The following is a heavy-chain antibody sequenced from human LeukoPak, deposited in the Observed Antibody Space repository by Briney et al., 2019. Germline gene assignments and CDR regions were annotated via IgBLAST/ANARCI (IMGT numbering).Heavy chain of an antibody. J-gene: IGHJ4*02. CDR1: GGSITPYY. Sequence: SETLSLTCTVSGGSITPYYWSWIRQPPGKGLEWIGCIYSGGSTNHNPSLKSRVTMSVDTSKNQFSLGLSSVTAADTAVYYCARLGQWLLHTPHDYWGQGTLVTVSS. V-gene: IGHV4-59*01. D-gene: IGHD6-19*01. CDR3: ARLGQWLLHTPHDY. CDR2: IYSGGST.